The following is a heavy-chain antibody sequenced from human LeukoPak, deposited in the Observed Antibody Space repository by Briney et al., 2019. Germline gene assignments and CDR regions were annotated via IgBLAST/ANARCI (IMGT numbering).Heavy chain of an antibody. CDR2: IYNSGST. J-gene: IGHJ4*02. D-gene: IGHD6-25*01. Sequence: WGSLTLSCAASGFTVSSNYMSWVRQAPGKGLEWISVIYNSGSTYYADSVKGRFTTSRDNSKNTVYLQMSSLRAEDTAVYYCAGKRYWGQGTLLTVSS. CDR1: GFTVSSNY. CDR3: AGKRY. V-gene: IGHV3-53*01.